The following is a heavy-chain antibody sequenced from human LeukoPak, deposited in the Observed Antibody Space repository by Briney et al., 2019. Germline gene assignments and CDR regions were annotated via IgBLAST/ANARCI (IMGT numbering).Heavy chain of an antibody. J-gene: IGHJ4*02. Sequence: GGSLRLSCAASGFTFSSYAMSWVRQAPGKGLGWVANIKQDGSEKYYVDSVKGRFTISRDNAKNSLYLQMNSLRAEDTAVYYCAKDHGGYCSSTSCYAVDYWGQGTLVTVSS. CDR3: AKDHGGYCSSTSCYAVDY. D-gene: IGHD2-2*01. V-gene: IGHV3-7*01. CDR2: IKQDGSEK. CDR1: GFTFSSYA.